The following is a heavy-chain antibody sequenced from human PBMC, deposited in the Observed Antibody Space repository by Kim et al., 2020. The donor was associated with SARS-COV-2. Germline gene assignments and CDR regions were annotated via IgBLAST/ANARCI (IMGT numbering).Heavy chain of an antibody. Sequence: GGSLRLSCAASGFTFSSYSMNWVRQAPGKGLEWVSPINSSSNYIYYADSVKGRFTISRDNAKNSLYLQMTSLRAEDTAVYYCARDIRGGYFDYWGQGTLVTVSS. V-gene: IGHV3-21*01. CDR2: INSSSNYI. D-gene: IGHD3-10*01. CDR3: ARDIRGGYFDY. CDR1: GFTFSSYS. J-gene: IGHJ4*02.